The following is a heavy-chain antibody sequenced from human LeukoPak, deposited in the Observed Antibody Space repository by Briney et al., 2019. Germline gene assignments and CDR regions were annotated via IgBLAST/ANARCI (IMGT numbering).Heavy chain of an antibody. CDR1: GGSISSYY. Sequence: SETLSLTCTVSGGSISSYYWSWIRQPAGKGLEWIGRIYTSGSTNYNPSLKSRVTMSVDASENQFSLKLSSVTAADTAVYYCARVGYCSGGSCLDYWGQGTLVTVSS. V-gene: IGHV4-4*07. J-gene: IGHJ4*02. CDR2: IYTSGST. D-gene: IGHD2-15*01. CDR3: ARVGYCSGGSCLDY.